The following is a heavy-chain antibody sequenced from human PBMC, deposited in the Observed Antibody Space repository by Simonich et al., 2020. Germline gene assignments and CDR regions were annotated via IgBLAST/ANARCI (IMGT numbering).Heavy chain of an antibody. Sequence: EVQLVESGGGLVKPGGSLRRSCADSGFTFSSYSKNWVRQAQGKGLEVVSSISNSSSYIYYADSVKGRFTISRDNAKNSLYLQMNSLRAEDTAVYYCARANERDYWGQGTLVTVSS. CDR2: ISNSSSYI. CDR1: GFTFSSYS. D-gene: IGHD1-1*01. J-gene: IGHJ4*02. V-gene: IGHV3-21*01. CDR3: ARANERDY.